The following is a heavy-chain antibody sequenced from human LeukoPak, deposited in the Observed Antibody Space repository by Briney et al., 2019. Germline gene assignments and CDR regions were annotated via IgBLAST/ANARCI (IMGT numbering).Heavy chain of an antibody. CDR2: ISSSSSYI. J-gene: IGHJ4*02. D-gene: IGHD3-22*01. Sequence: GGSLRLSCAASGFTFSSYSMNWVRQAPGKGLEWVSSISSSSSYIYYADSVKGRFTISRDDAKNSLYLQMNSLRAEDTAVYYCARYDSSGYCPFDYWGQGTLVTVSS. V-gene: IGHV3-21*01. CDR1: GFTFSSYS. CDR3: ARYDSSGYCPFDY.